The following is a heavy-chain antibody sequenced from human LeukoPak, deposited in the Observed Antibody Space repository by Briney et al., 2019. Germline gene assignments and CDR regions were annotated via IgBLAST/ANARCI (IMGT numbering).Heavy chain of an antibody. Sequence: VASVKVSCKASGYTFTSYGISWVRQAPGQGLEWMGWISAYNGNTNYAQKLQGRVTMTTDTSTSTAYMELRSLRSDDTAVYYCAREGGYYGSGSYPFGATYYYYYYGMDVWGQGTTVTVSS. D-gene: IGHD3-10*01. CDR1: GYTFTSYG. J-gene: IGHJ6*02. CDR2: ISAYNGNT. CDR3: AREGGYYGSGSYPFGATYYYYYYGMDV. V-gene: IGHV1-18*01.